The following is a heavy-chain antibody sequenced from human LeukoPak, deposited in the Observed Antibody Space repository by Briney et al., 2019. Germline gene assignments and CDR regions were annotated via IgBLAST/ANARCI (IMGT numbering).Heavy chain of an antibody. Sequence: GGSLRLSCAGSELTFSFSAMTWVRQAPGKGLECVSGISGSGGSTHYADSVKGRFTISRDNSKNTLYLQMNSLRAEDTAVYYCAKDRRGYSGYGYDYYGMDVWGQGTTVTVSS. CDR1: ELTFSFSA. D-gene: IGHD5-12*01. CDR3: AKDRRGYSGYGYDYYGMDV. J-gene: IGHJ6*02. CDR2: ISGSGGST. V-gene: IGHV3-23*01.